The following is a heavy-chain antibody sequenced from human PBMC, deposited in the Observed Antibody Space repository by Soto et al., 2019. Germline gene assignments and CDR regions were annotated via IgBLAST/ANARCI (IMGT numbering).Heavy chain of an antibody. V-gene: IGHV3-33*03. CDR3: AKDEVSRKYYGHSLDV. CDR1: GFTFSNYG. CDR2: IWYDASGQ. Sequence: QVQLVESGGGLVQPGRSLRLSCVVSGFTFSNYGMHWVRQAPGKGLEWVADIWYDASGQRYAGSVQGRFTISRDNSKNTLYIQTTSLRVEDTAVYYCAKDEVSRKYYGHSLDVWGQGTTVTVSS. J-gene: IGHJ6*02. D-gene: IGHD4-17*01.